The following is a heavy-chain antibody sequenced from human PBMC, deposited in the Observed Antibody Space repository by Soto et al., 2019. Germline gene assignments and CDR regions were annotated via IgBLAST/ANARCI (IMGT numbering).Heavy chain of an antibody. Sequence: SSQTLSLTCTVSGGSISSSSYYWGWIRQPPGKGLEWIGSIYYSGSTYYNPSLKSRVTISVDTSKNQFSLKLSSVTAADTAVYYCARRGGWVEKTGVYYWGQGTLVTVSS. CDR3: ARRGGWVEKTGVYY. CDR2: IYYSGST. CDR1: GGSISSSSYY. J-gene: IGHJ4*02. D-gene: IGHD3-10*01. V-gene: IGHV4-39*01.